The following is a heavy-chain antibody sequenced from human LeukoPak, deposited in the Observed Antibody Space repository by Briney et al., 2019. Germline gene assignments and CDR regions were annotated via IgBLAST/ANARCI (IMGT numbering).Heavy chain of an antibody. CDR2: ISYDGSNK. Sequence: GGSLRLSCAASRFTLSNYWMSWVRRAPGKGLEWVAVISYDGSNKYYADSVKGRFTISRDNSKNTLYLKMISLRAEDTAVYYCTRVILKAFADWGQGTLVTVSA. D-gene: IGHD3-16*01. V-gene: IGHV3-30*03. CDR1: RFTLSNYW. CDR3: TRVILKAFAD. J-gene: IGHJ4*02.